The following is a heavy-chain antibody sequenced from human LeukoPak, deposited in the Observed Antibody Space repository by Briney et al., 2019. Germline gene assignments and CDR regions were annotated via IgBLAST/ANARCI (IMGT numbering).Heavy chain of an antibody. V-gene: IGHV3-30*18. J-gene: IGHJ4*02. CDR3: AKDQEPIVVVPAAIGGLGY. Sequence: SCKASGYTFTSYYMHWVRQAPGKGLEWVAVISYDGSNKYYADSVKGRFTISRDNSKNTLYLQMNSLRAEDTAVYYCAKDQEPIVVVPAAIGGLGYWGQGTLVTVSS. CDR2: ISYDGSNK. D-gene: IGHD2-2*02. CDR1: GYTFTSYY.